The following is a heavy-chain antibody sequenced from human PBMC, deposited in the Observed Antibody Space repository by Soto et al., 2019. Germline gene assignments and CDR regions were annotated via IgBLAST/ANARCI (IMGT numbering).Heavy chain of an antibody. D-gene: IGHD5-18*01. J-gene: IGHJ4*02. Sequence: QVQLQESGPGLVKPSGTLSLTCAVSGVSIGSHDWWTWVRQPPGKGLEWIGESHQSGNTNYNSSLEGRVTISLDKPKNHFSLQLSSVTVADTAVYYCATRDTGRVYWGQGTLDTVSS. CDR1: GVSIGSHDW. CDR3: ATRDTGRVY. CDR2: SHQSGNT. V-gene: IGHV4-4*02.